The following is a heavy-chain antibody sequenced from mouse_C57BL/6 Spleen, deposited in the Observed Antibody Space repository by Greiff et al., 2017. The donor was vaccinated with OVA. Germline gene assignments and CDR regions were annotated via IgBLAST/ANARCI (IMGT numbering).Heavy chain of an antibody. V-gene: IGHV1-15*01. J-gene: IGHJ2*01. CDR3: TRWGITTVVGRGFDY. CDR1: GYTFTDYE. Sequence: QVQLQQSGAELVRPGASVTLSCKASGYTFTDYEMHWVKQTPVHGLEWIGAIDPETGGTAYNQKFKGKAILTADKSSSTAYMELRSLTSEDSAVYYCTRWGITTVVGRGFDYWGQGTTLTVSS. CDR2: IDPETGGT. D-gene: IGHD1-1*01.